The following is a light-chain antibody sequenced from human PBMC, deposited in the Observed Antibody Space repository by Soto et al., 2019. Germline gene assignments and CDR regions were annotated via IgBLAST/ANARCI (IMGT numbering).Light chain of an antibody. CDR3: QQYGSSPRHIT. J-gene: IGKJ3*01. CDR2: GAS. CDR1: QSVSSSY. Sequence: EIVLTQSPGTLSLSPGERATLSCRASQSVSSSYLAWYQQKPGQAPRLLIYGASSRATGIPDRFSGSGSGTDFTLTISRLEPEDFAVYYCQQYGSSPRHITFGPGTKVDIK. V-gene: IGKV3-20*01.